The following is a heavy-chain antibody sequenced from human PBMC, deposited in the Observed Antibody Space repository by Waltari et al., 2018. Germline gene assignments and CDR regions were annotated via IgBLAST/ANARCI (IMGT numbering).Heavy chain of an antibody. CDR1: GGSISSYF. CDR2: IHNSGNT. D-gene: IGHD3-22*01. CDR3: ARWDASGRYYGD. V-gene: IGHV4-59*08. J-gene: IGHJ4*02. Sequence: QVQLQESGPGLVKTSETLSLTCSVSGGSISSYFWNWIRQSPGKGLEWIGDIHNSGNTKGNPSLKSRVTMSVDTSKSQFSLRLTSVTAADTAVYYCARWDASGRYYGDWGQGTPVTVSS.